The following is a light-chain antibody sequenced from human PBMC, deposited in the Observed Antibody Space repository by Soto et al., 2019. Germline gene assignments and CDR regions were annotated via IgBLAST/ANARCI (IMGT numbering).Light chain of an antibody. CDR1: SSNIGAGHH. CDR3: QSYDTSLSDVL. CDR2: NND. Sequence: QSVLTQPPSVSGVPGQRVTVSCTGRSSNIGAGHHVHWYQQLPGTAPKLLIYNNDNRPSGVPDRFSGSKSGTSASLAISGLQAEDEAEYYCQSYDTSLSDVLFGGGTKVTVL. J-gene: IGLJ2*01. V-gene: IGLV1-40*01.